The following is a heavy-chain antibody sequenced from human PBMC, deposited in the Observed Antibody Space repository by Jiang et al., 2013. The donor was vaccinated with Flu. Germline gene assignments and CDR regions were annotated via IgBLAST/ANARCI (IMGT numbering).Heavy chain of an antibody. V-gene: IGHV4-31*03. J-gene: IGHJ4*02. CDR1: GGSISSGGYY. D-gene: IGHD4-23*01. CDR2: IFYSGRT. CDR3: AREREVPGGNVH. Sequence: GSGLVKPSQTLSLTCTVSGGSISSGGYYWTWIRQHPGKGLEWIGYIFYSGRTYYNPSLKSRVNISVDTSKKQFSLRLASVTAADTAVYYCAREREVPGGNVHWGQGTLVTVSS.